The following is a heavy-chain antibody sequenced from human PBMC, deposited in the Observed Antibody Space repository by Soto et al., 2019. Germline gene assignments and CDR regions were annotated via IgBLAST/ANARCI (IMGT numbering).Heavy chain of an antibody. CDR1: GGSFSGYY. Sequence: SETLSLTCAVYGGSFSGYYWSWIRQPPGKGLEWVGEINNSGSTNYNPSLTSRVTISVDTSKNQFSLKLSSVTAADTAVYYCAREAAENSGSGYWGDYYYCYRMDVWGQGTTGTVSS. CDR3: AREAAENSGSGYWGDYYYCYRMDV. V-gene: IGHV4-34*01. D-gene: IGHD6-13*01. CDR2: INNSGST. J-gene: IGHJ6*02.